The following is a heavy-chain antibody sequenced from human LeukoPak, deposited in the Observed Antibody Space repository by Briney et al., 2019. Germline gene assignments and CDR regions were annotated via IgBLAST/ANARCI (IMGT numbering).Heavy chain of an antibody. CDR2: ISGSGAST. D-gene: IGHD5-12*01. V-gene: IGHV3-23*01. CDR1: GFTFSTYA. Sequence: GGSLRLSCAASGFTFSTYAMSWVRQAPGKGQQWVSSISGSGASTYYADSVNGRFTISRDNSNNTLYLQMSSLSAEDTAAYYCAKAISEYGGYDHYFDSWGQGTLVTVSS. CDR3: AKAISEYGGYDHYFDS. J-gene: IGHJ4*02.